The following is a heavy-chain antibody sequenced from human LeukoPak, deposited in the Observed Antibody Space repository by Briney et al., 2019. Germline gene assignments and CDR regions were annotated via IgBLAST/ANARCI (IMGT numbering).Heavy chain of an antibody. J-gene: IGHJ4*02. CDR1: GYLFTGYY. Sequence: ASVKVSCKASGYLFTGYYLHWVRQAPGQGLEWMGIINPSGGSTSYAQKFQGRVTMTRDTSTSTVYMELSSLRSEDTAVYYCAREQAYDSSGYYYENYFDYWGQGTLVTVSS. V-gene: IGHV1-46*01. CDR3: AREQAYDSSGYYYENYFDY. D-gene: IGHD3-22*01. CDR2: INPSGGST.